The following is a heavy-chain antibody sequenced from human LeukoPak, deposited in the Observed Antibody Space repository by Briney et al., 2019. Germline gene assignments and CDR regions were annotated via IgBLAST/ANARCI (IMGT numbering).Heavy chain of an antibody. CDR3: ARDSDYGDLGGY. CDR2: IWYDGSNK. D-gene: IGHD4-17*01. J-gene: IGHJ4*02. Sequence: GGSLRLSCAASGFTFSSYGMHWVRQAPGKGLEWVAVIWYDGSNKYYADSVKGRFTISRDNPKNTLYLQMNSLRAEDTAVYYCARDSDYGDLGGYWGQGTLVTVSS. CDR1: GFTFSSYG. V-gene: IGHV3-33*01.